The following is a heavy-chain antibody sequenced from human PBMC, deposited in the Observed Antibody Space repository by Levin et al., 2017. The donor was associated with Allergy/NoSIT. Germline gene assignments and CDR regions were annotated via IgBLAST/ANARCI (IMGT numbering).Heavy chain of an antibody. CDR2: INPNSGGT. D-gene: IGHD1-14*01. V-gene: IGHV1-2*02. CDR3: ARGARNNGGGRWFDP. Sequence: GASVKVSCKASGYTFTGYYMHWVRQAPGQGLEWMGWINPNSGGTNYAQKFQGRVTMTRDTSISTAYMELSRLRSDDTAVYYCARGARNNGGGRWFDPWGQGTLVTVSS. J-gene: IGHJ5*02. CDR1: GYTFTGYY.